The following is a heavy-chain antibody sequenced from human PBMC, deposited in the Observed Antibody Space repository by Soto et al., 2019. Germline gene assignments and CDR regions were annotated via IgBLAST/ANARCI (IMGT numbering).Heavy chain of an antibody. D-gene: IGHD3-10*01. CDR2: ISSSSSTI. V-gene: IGHV3-48*04. CDR1: GFTFSSYS. CDR3: ARDWDYGSGSYYAFDI. J-gene: IGHJ3*02. Sequence: GGSLRLSCAASGFTFSSYSMNWVRQAPGKGLGWVAYISSSSSTIYYADSVKVRFTISRDNAKNSLYLQMNSLRAEDTAVYYCARDWDYGSGSYYAFDIWGQGTMVTVSS.